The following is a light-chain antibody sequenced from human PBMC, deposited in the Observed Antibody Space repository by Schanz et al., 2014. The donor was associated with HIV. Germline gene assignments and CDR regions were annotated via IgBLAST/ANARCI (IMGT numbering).Light chain of an antibody. CDR3: QQYGSSPRYS. J-gene: IGKJ2*03. CDR2: GAS. V-gene: IGKV3-20*01. Sequence: EIVLTQSPGTLSLSPGERATLSCRASQSLSSNLAWYQQKPGQAPRLLIYGASSRATGIPDRFSGSGSGTDFTLTISRLEPEDFAVYYCQQYGSSPRYSFGQGTKLEIK. CDR1: QSLSSN.